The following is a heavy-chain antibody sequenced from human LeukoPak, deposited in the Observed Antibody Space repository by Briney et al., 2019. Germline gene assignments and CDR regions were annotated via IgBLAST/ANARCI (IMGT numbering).Heavy chain of an antibody. CDR2: ISSSSSTI. CDR1: GFTFSSYS. Sequence: GGSLRLSCAASGFTFSSYSMNWVRQAPGKGLEWVSYISSSSSTIYYADSVKGRFTISRDNAKNSLYLQMNRLRAEDTAVYYCARVGTMVRGVHFDYWGQGTLVTVSS. V-gene: IGHV3-48*01. CDR3: ARVGTMVRGVHFDY. J-gene: IGHJ4*02. D-gene: IGHD3-10*01.